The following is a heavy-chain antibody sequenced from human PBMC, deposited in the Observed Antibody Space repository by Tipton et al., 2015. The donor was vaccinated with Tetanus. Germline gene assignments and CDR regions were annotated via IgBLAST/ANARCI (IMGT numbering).Heavy chain of an antibody. D-gene: IGHD6-19*01. CDR3: ARDRAVPVQAYGTDV. CDR1: GYTFTHYG. Sequence: QSGAEVKKPGASVKVSCKASGYTFTHYGISWVRQAPGQGLEWVGWISPFTGDTEYAQNLQDRLILITDTSTATAYVEVRSLTSDDTAVYYCARDRAVPVQAYGTDVWGQGTSVTVSS. J-gene: IGHJ6*02. CDR2: ISPFTGDT. V-gene: IGHV1-18*01.